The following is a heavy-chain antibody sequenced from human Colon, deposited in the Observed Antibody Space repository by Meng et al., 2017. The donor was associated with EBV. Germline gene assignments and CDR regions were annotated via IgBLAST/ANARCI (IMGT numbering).Heavy chain of an antibody. J-gene: IGHJ4*02. D-gene: IGHD4-17*01. CDR3: ARRTTVNLRSFDS. CDR2: INHSGST. V-gene: IGHV4-34*01. Sequence: QAQIQQGGPGLLKPSEPLSLACAVSGGSFSGYYWSWIRQAPGKGLEWIGEINHSGSTKFNPSLESRVSISVDTSENQVSLKLTSVTAADTAVYYCARRTTVNLRSFDSWGQGTLVTVFS. CDR1: GGSFSGYY.